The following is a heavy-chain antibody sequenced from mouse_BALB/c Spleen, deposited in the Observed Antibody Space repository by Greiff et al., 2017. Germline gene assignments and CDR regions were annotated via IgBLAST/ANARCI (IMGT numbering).Heavy chain of an antibody. J-gene: IGHJ2*01. CDR2: IYPSDSYT. CDR1: GYTFTSYW. D-gene: IGHD3-1*01. CDR3: TRDGLRGY. Sequence: VQLQQPGAELVRPGASVKLSCKASGYTFTSYWINWVKQRPGQGLEWIGNIYPSDSYTNYNQKFKDKATLTVDKSSSTAYMQLSSPTSEDSAVYYCTRDGLRGYWGQGTTLTVSS. V-gene: IGHV1-69*02.